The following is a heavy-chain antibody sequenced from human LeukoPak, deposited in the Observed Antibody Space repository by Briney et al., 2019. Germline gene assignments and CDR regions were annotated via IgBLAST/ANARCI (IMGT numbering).Heavy chain of an antibody. CDR2: IRSKANNYAT. CDR3: TRRNKDDSSGYYYD. V-gene: IGHV3-73*01. Sequence: PGGSLRLSCAASGFTFSGSAMHWVRQASGKGLEWVGRIRSKANNYATAYAASVKGRFTISREDSKNTAYLQMNSLKTEDTAVYYCTRRNKDDSSGYYYDWGQGTLVTVSP. D-gene: IGHD3-22*01. CDR1: GFTFSGSA. J-gene: IGHJ4*02.